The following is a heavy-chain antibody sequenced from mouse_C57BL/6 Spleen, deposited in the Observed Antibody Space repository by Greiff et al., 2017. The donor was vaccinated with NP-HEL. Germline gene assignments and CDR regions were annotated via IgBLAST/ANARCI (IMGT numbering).Heavy chain of an antibody. Sequence: QVQLQQPGAELVMPGASVKLSCKASGYTFTSYWMHWVKQRPGQGLEWIGEIDPSDSYTNYNQKFKGKSTLTVDKSSSTAYMQLSSLTSEDSAVYYCARPDYYGSTPAYWGKGTLVTVSA. CDR1: GYTFTSYW. CDR3: ARPDYYGSTPAY. D-gene: IGHD1-1*01. J-gene: IGHJ3*01. V-gene: IGHV1-69*01. CDR2: IDPSDSYT.